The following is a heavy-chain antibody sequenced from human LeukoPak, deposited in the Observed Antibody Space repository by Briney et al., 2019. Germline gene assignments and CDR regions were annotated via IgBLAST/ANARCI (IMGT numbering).Heavy chain of an antibody. D-gene: IGHD5-12*01. V-gene: IGHV4-39*07. CDR1: GGSISSRSYY. CDR2: ISDSGST. Sequence: SETLSLTCTVSGGSISSRSYYWGWIRQPPGKGLEWIGKISDSGSTYYSPSLRSRVTISIDMSKNQFSLKLSSVTAADTAVYYCVREVDGGYEESFDYWGQGTLVTVSS. J-gene: IGHJ4*02. CDR3: VREVDGGYEESFDY.